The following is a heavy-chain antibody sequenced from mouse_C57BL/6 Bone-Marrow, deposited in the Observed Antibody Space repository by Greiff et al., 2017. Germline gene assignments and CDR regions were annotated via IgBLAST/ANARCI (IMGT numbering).Heavy chain of an antibody. D-gene: IGHD2-5*01. Sequence: VQLQQSGAELARPGASVKLSCKASGYTFTSYGISWVKQRTGQGLEWIGEIYTRSGNTYYNEKFKGKATLTADKAASTAYMELRSLTSGDSAVYFCARPYDSKGDYWGQGTTLTVSS. CDR1: GYTFTSYG. V-gene: IGHV1-81*01. CDR2: IYTRSGNT. CDR3: ARPYDSKGDY. J-gene: IGHJ2*01.